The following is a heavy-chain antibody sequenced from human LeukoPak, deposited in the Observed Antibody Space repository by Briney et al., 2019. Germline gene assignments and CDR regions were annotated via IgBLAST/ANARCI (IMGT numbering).Heavy chain of an antibody. J-gene: IGHJ5*02. CDR3: ARLSSHYGDYKVDP. Sequence: ASVKVSCKASGYTFTSYGSSWVRQAPGQGLEWMGWMNPHSGKTGYAQNFQGRVTMTRDTSISTAYMELSSLRSEDTAVYYCARLSSHYGDYKVDPWGQGTLVTVSS. V-gene: IGHV1-8*02. D-gene: IGHD4-17*01. CDR1: GYTFTSYG. CDR2: MNPHSGKT.